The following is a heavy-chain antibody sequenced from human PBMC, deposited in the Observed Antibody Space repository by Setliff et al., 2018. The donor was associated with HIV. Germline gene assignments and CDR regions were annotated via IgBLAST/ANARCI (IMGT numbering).Heavy chain of an antibody. CDR2: IYTSGST. Sequence: PSETLSLTCTVSGGSINGGSYYWSWIRQPAGKGLEWIGHIYTSGSTNYNPSLKSRVTISVDTSKTQFSLRLNSLTATDTALYYCARASVGATGLYAFDIWGQGTVVTVSS. D-gene: IGHD1-26*01. CDR3: ARASVGATGLYAFDI. CDR1: GGSINGGSYY. V-gene: IGHV4-61*09. J-gene: IGHJ3*02.